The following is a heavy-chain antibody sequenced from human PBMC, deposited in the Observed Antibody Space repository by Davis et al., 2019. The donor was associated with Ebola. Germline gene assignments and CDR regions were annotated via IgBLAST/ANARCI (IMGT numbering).Heavy chain of an antibody. J-gene: IGHJ5*02. CDR2: IYHSGST. V-gene: IGHV4-4*02. CDR1: GGSISSSNW. Sequence: MPSETLSLTCAVSGGSISSSNWWSWVRQPPGKGLEWIGEIYHSGSTNYNPSLKSRVTISVDTSKNQFSLKLSSVTAADTAVYYCAGSKYYDFWSGYFPNWFDPWGQGTLVTVSS. CDR3: AGSKYYDFWSGYFPNWFDP. D-gene: IGHD3-3*01.